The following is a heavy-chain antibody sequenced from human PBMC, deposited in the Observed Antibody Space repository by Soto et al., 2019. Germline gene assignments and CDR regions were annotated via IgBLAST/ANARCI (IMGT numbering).Heavy chain of an antibody. CDR3: ARDIAAAGTNYFDY. Sequence: NPGGSLRLSCAASGFTFSSYSMNWVRQAPGKGLEWVSSISSSISYIYYADSVKGRFTISRDNAKNSLYLQMNSLRAEDTAVYYCARDIAAAGTNYFDYWGQGTLVTVSS. J-gene: IGHJ4*02. CDR1: GFTFSSYS. D-gene: IGHD6-13*01. CDR2: ISSSISYI. V-gene: IGHV3-21*01.